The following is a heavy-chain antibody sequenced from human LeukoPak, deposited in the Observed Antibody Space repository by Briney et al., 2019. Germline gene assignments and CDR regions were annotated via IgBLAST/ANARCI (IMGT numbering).Heavy chain of an antibody. D-gene: IGHD6-13*01. CDR3: ARSRSSSWYVEEY. CDR1: VDSVSNNSAA. V-gene: IGHV6-1*01. J-gene: IGHJ4*02. CDR2: TYYRSKWYN. Sequence: SQTLSLTFAISVDSVSNNSAAWNWLRQSPSRGLEWLGRTYYRSKWYNDYAVSVKSRITINPDTSKNQFSLQLNSVTPEDTAVYYCARSRSSSWYVEEYWGQGTLVTVSS.